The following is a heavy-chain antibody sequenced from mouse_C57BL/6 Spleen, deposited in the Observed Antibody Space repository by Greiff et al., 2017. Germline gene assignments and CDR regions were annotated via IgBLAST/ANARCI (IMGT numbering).Heavy chain of an antibody. CDR3: ARSRRDYAMDY. V-gene: IGHV1-82*01. J-gene: IGHJ4*01. CDR1: GYAFSSSW. CDR2: IYPGDGDT. Sequence: LVESGPELVKPGASVKLSCKASGYAFSSSWMNWVKQRPGQGLEWIGRIYPGDGDTNYNGKFKGKATLTADKSSSTAYMQLSSLTSEDSAVYFCARSRRDYAMDYWGQGTSVTVSS.